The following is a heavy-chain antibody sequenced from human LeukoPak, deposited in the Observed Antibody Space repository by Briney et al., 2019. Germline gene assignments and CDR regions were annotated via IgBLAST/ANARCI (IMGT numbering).Heavy chain of an antibody. CDR2: INHSGST. Sequence: SETLSLTCAVSGGSFSGYYWSLIRQPPGKGLEWIGEINHSGSTNYNPSLKSRVTISVDTSKNQFSLKLSSVTAADTAVYYCARDLPIVVVPANYYGMDVWGQGTTVTVSS. CDR1: GGSFSGYY. D-gene: IGHD2-2*01. J-gene: IGHJ6*02. V-gene: IGHV4-34*01. CDR3: ARDLPIVVVPANYYGMDV.